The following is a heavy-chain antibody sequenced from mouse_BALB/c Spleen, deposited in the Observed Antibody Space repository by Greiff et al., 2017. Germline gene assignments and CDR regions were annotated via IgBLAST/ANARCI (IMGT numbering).Heavy chain of an antibody. CDR1: GYAFTNYL. D-gene: IGHD1-2*01. Sequence: VQLQQSGAELVRPGTSVKVSCKASGYAFTNYLIEWVKQRPGQGLEWIGVINPGSGGTNYNEKFKGKATLTADKSSSTAYMQLSSLTSDDSAVYFCATPTARIYFDVWGGGTTVTGAS. J-gene: IGHJ1*01. CDR2: INPGSGGT. V-gene: IGHV1-54*01. CDR3: ATPTARIYFDV.